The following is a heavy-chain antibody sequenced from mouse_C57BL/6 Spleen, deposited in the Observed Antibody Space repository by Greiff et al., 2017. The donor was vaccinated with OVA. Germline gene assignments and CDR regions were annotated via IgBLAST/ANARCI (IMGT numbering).Heavy chain of an antibody. CDR1: GYTFTSYW. CDR2: INPSNGGT. D-gene: IGHD1-1*01. V-gene: IGHV1-53*01. J-gene: IGHJ4*01. Sequence: VKLQQPGTELVKPGASVKLSCKASGYTFTSYWMHWVKQRPGQGLEWIGNINPSNGGTNYNEKFKSKATLTVDKSSSTAYMQLSSLTSEDSAVYYGARHYYGSSYDYAMDDWGQGTSVTVSS. CDR3: ARHYYGSSYDYAMDD.